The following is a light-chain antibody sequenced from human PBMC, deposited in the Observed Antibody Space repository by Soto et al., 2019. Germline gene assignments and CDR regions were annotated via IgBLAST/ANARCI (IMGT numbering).Light chain of an antibody. Sequence: EIVLTQSPGTLSLSPGERATLSCRASQSVSSTYLAWYQQKPGQAPRLLIYDASSRATGIPDRFSGSGSGTDFPLTISRLEAEDFAVYYCQEYGSSRTFGQGTKVEIK. CDR2: DAS. J-gene: IGKJ1*01. CDR3: QEYGSSRT. V-gene: IGKV3-20*01. CDR1: QSVSSTY.